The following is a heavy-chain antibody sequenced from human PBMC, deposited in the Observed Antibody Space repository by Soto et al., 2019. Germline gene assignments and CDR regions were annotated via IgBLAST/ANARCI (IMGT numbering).Heavy chain of an antibody. CDR3: ARKGWDAFDI. J-gene: IGHJ3*02. CDR2: IYYSGST. CDR1: GGSVSSGSYY. Sequence: QVQLQESGPGLVKPSETLSLTCTVSGGSVSSGSYYWSWIRQPPWKGLEWIGYIYYSGSTNYNPSLKSRVTISVDTSKNQFSLKLSSVTAADTAVYYCARKGWDAFDIWGQGTMVTVSS. V-gene: IGHV4-61*01.